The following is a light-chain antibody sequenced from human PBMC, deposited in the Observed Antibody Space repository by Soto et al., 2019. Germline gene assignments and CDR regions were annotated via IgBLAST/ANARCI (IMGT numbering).Light chain of an antibody. CDR1: QGISTW. CDR2: TAS. V-gene: IGKV1-12*01. Sequence: IQMTQSPSSVYASVGDRVTITRRASQGISTWLAWYQQKPGKAPKLLSYTASKLQSGDPSRFSGSGSAADFTLTISSLQPEDFSTYYCLQASSFPFTFGPGTKVDIK. J-gene: IGKJ3*01. CDR3: LQASSFPFT.